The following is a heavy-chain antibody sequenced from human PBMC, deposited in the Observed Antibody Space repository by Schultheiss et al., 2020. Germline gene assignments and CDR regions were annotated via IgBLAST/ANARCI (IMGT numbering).Heavy chain of an antibody. V-gene: IGHV4-61*05. CDR2: IYYSGST. J-gene: IGHJ4*02. D-gene: IGHD1-26*01. Sequence: SETLSLTCTVSGGSISSSSYYWGWIRQPPGKGLEWIGYIYYSGSTNYNPSLKSRVTISVDTSKNQFSLKLSSVTAADTAVCYCARVGATFDYWGQGTLVTVSS. CDR1: GGSISSSSYY. CDR3: ARVGATFDY.